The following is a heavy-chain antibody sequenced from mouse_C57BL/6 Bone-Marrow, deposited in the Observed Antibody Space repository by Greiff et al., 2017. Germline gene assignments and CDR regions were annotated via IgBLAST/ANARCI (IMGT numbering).Heavy chain of an antibody. J-gene: IGHJ1*03. CDR3: ARIKTISV. D-gene: IGHD1-1*02. V-gene: IGHV1-69*01. CDR2: IDPSDSDT. Sequence: QVQLQQSGAELVMPGASVKLSCKASGYTFTSYWMHWVKQRPGQGLEWIGEIDPSDSDTNYNQKFKGKSTLTVDKSSSTAYMQLSSLTSEDSAVYYCARIKTISVWGTGTTVTASS. CDR1: GYTFTSYW.